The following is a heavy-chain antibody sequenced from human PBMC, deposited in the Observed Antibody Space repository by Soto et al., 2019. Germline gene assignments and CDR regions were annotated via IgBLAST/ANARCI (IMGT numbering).Heavy chain of an antibody. CDR2: IYWDDDK. Sequence: QIALKESGPTLVKPTQTLTLTCTFSGFSLSTSGVGVGWIRQPPGKALEWLALIYWDDDKRYSPSLKSRLTITKDTSKNQVVLTMTNMDPVDTATYYCAHSLWFVELLSSYYFDYWGQGTLVTVSS. D-gene: IGHD3-10*01. CDR3: AHSLWFVELLSSYYFDY. J-gene: IGHJ4*02. CDR1: GFSLSTSGVG. V-gene: IGHV2-5*02.